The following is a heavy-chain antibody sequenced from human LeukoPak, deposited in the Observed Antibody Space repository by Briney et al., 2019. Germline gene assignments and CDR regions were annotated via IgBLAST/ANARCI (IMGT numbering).Heavy chain of an antibody. CDR2: IYYSGST. J-gene: IGHJ5*02. CDR3: ARDLRYSSSLSWFDP. Sequence: SETQSLTCTVSGGSISSYYWSWIRQPPGKGLEWIGYIYYSGSTNYNPSLKSRVTISVDTSKNQFSLKLSSVTAADTAVYYCARDLRYSSSLSWFDPWGQGTLVTVSS. CDR1: GGSISSYY. V-gene: IGHV4-59*01. D-gene: IGHD6-6*01.